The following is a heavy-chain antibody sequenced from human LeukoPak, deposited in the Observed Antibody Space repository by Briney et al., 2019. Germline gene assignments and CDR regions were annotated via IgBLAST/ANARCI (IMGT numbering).Heavy chain of an antibody. V-gene: IGHV4-34*01. CDR2: INHSGST. CDR1: GGSFSGYY. CDR3: ARRSRMVRGVNRGYGY. Sequence: SETLSLTCAVYGGSFSGYYWSWIRQPPGKGLEWIGEINHSGSTNYNPSLKSRVTISVDTSKNQFSLKLSSVTAADTAVYYCARRSRMVRGVNRGYGYWGQGTLVTVSS. J-gene: IGHJ4*02. D-gene: IGHD3-10*01.